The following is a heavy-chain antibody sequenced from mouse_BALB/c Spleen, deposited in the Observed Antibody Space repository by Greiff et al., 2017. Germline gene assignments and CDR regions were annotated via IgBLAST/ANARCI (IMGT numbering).Heavy chain of an antibody. V-gene: IGHV5-6-2*01. J-gene: IGHJ1*01. CDR3: ARQGITTAGGYFDV. Sequence: EVKLVESGGGLVKLGGSLKLSCAASGFTFSSYYMSWVRQTPEKRLELVAAINSNGGSTYYPDTVKGRFTISRDNAKNTLYLQMSSLKSEDTALYYCARQGITTAGGYFDVWGAGTTVTVSS. CDR2: INSNGGST. CDR1: GFTFSSYY. D-gene: IGHD1-2*01.